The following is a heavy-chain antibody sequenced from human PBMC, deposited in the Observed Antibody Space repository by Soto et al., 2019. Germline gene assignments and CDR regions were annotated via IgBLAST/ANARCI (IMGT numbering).Heavy chain of an antibody. J-gene: IGHJ6*02. D-gene: IGHD1-26*01. CDR3: AKDMGWELPGRYYGMDV. CDR2: ISWNSGSI. Sequence: LRLSCAASGFTFDDYAMHWVRQAPGKGLEWVSGISWNSGSIGYADSVKGRFTTSRDNAKNSLYLQMNSLRAEDTALYYCAKDMGWELPGRYYGMDVWGQGTTVTVSS. CDR1: GFTFDDYA. V-gene: IGHV3-9*01.